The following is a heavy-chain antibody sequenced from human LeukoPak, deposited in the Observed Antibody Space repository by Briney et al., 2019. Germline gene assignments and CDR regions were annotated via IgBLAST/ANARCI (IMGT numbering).Heavy chain of an antibody. J-gene: IGHJ4*02. CDR3: ATLTVRGVINI. V-gene: IGHV3-15*01. CDR1: GFTFSNTW. CDR2: IQSKTDGGTT. Sequence: EPGGSLILSCAASGFTFSNTWMNWVRQAPGKGLEWVGRIQSKTDGGTTEYAAPVKGRFTISRDDSKTTLYLQMNSLKTEDTAVYYCATLTVRGVINIWGQGTLVTVSS. D-gene: IGHD3-10*01.